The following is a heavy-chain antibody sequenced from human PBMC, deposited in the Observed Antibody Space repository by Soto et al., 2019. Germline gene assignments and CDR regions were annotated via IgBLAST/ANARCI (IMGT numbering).Heavy chain of an antibody. CDR2: ISDRGTT. CDR3: ARCSLVVVPAPGFDP. V-gene: IGHV4-59*06. D-gene: IGHD2-2*01. J-gene: IGHJ5*02. Sequence: SETLSLTCTIFGGSIDSYYWSWIRQAPGKGLEWIGHISDRGTTYYNPSLKSRVTISVDTSKNQFSLKLSFVSAADTALYYCARCSLVVVPAPGFDPWGRGTLVTVSS. CDR1: GGSIDSYY.